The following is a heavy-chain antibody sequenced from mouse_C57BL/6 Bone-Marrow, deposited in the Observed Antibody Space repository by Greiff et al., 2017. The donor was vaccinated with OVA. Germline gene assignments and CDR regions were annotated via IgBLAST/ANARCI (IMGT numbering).Heavy chain of an antibody. CDR3: TRYYYGSSYRDYYAMDY. J-gene: IGHJ4*01. Sequence: EVQRVESGEGLVKPGGSLKLSCAASGFTFSSYAMSWVRQTPEKRLEWVAYISSGGDYIYYADTVKGRFTISRDNARNTLYLQMSSLKSEDTAMYYCTRYYYGSSYRDYYAMDYWGQGTSVTVSS. V-gene: IGHV5-9-1*02. D-gene: IGHD1-1*01. CDR1: GFTFSSYA. CDR2: ISSGGDYI.